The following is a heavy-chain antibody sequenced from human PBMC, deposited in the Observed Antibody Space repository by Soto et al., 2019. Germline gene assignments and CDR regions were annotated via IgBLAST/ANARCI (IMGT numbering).Heavy chain of an antibody. CDR1: GFTCSNNR. CDR3: TTVGYSSGWSEQPDDY. V-gene: IGHV3-15*01. CDR2: IKSKTDGGTT. J-gene: IGHJ4*02. Sequence: ALKLSCAAPGFTCSNNRMSWVRQAPGKGLEWVGRIKSKTDGGTTDYAAPVKGRFTISRDDSKNTLYLQMNSLKTEDTAVYYCTTVGYSSGWSEQPDDYWGQGTLVTVSS. D-gene: IGHD6-19*01.